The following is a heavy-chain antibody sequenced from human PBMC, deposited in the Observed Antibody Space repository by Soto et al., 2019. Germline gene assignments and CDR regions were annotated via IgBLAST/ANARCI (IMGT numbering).Heavy chain of an antibody. Sequence: GALRLSCAASGFTFSSYSMNWVLQAPGKGLEWVSSISSSSSYIYYADSVKGLFTISRDNAKNSLYLQMNSLRAEDTAVYYCARGRYSGYDRKFDYWSQGTLVTVSS. V-gene: IGHV3-21*01. D-gene: IGHD5-12*01. CDR3: ARGRYSGYDRKFDY. J-gene: IGHJ4*02. CDR1: GFTFSSYS. CDR2: ISSSSSYI.